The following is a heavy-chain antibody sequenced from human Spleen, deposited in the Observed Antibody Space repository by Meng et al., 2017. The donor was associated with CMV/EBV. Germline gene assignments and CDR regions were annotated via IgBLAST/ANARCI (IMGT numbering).Heavy chain of an antibody. CDR1: GFTFSSYA. D-gene: IGHD3-3*01. V-gene: IGHV3-23*01. CDR3: AKDLYYDFWSGYYGYFDY. J-gene: IGHJ4*02. CDR2: ISGSGGNT. Sequence: GRSLRLSCAASGFTFSSYAMNWVRQAPGKGLEWVSAISGSGGNTYYADSVKGRFTISRDNSKNTLYLQMNSLRAEDTAVYYCAKDLYYDFWSGYYGYFDYWGQGTLVTVSS.